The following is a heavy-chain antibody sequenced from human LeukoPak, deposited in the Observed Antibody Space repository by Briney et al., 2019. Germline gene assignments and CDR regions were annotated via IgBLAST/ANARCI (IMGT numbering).Heavy chain of an antibody. V-gene: IGHV3-23*01. D-gene: IGHD3-22*01. CDR3: AKDKDSSGYYDY. J-gene: IGHJ4*02. CDR1: GFTFSKYA. CDR2: ISGSGGST. Sequence: GGSLRLSCAASGFTFSKYAMSWVRQAPGKGLEWVSAISGSGGSTYYADSVKGRFTISRDNSKNTLYLQMNSLRAEDTAVYYCAKDKDSSGYYDYWGQGTLVTVSS.